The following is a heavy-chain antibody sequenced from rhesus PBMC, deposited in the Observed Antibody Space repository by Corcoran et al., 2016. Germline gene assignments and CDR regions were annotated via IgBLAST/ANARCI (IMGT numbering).Heavy chain of an antibody. D-gene: IGHD6-31*01. CDR1: GGSITDNYH. Sequence: QVLLQESGLGLVKTSVTLSLSWAGSGGSITDNYHWSRVVPTPGTGLELIGNFYGSGGRTHYNPSLQSRVTISKDTSKSQISLKLSSVTAADTAVYCCVRESIIAAGALGVWGRGVLVIVSS. CDR3: VRESIIAAGALGV. J-gene: IGHJ5-2*02. CDR2: FYGSGGRT. V-gene: IGHV4-106*01.